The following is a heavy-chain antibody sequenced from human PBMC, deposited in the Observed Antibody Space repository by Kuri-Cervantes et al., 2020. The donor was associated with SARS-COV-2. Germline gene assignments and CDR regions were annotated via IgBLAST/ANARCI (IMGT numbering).Heavy chain of an antibody. Sequence: ASVKVSCKASGYTFTGYYMHWVRQAPGKGLEWMGGFDPEDGETIYAQKFQGRVTMTEDTSTDTAYMELSSLRSEDTAVYYCATTTVLGPTRRSWFDPWGQGTLVTVSS. CDR3: ATTTVLGPTRRSWFDP. V-gene: IGHV1-24*01. CDR1: GYTFTGYY. J-gene: IGHJ5*02. D-gene: IGHD6-6*01. CDR2: FDPEDGET.